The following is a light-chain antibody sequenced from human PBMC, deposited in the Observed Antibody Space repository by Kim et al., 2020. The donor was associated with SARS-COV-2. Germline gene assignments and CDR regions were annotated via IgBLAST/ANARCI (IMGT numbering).Light chain of an antibody. V-gene: IGKV1-33*01. J-gene: IGKJ2*01. CDR2: DAS. Sequence: DIQMTQSPSSLSASVGDRVTITCQASQDISNYLNWYQQKPGKAPKLLIYDASNMETGVPSRFSGSGSGTDFTFTISNLQPEDIATYYCQQYDNLPRTCSQGTKLEI. CDR3: QQYDNLPRT. CDR1: QDISNY.